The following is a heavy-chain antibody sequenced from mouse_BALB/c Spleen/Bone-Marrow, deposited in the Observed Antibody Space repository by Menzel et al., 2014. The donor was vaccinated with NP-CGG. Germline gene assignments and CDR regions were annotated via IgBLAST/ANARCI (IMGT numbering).Heavy chain of an antibody. J-gene: IGHJ4*01. Sequence: QVQLQQSGPELVQPGASVKISCKASGYTFXDYYINWVKQKPGQGLEWIGWIFPGSGNTKYNEKFKGKATLTVDTSSSTAYMQLSSLTSEDTAVYFCANLGRYAMDYWGQGTSVTVSS. CDR1: GYTFXDYY. V-gene: IGHV1-84*02. CDR2: IFPGSGNT. D-gene: IGHD3-1*01. CDR3: ANLGRYAMDY.